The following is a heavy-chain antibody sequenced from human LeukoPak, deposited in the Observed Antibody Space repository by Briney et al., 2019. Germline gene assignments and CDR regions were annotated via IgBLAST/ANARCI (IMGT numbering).Heavy chain of an antibody. D-gene: IGHD2-2*01. V-gene: IGHV1-8*03. CDR1: GYTFTAYD. CDR3: ARPYCSSTSCSRWLDP. J-gene: IGHJ5*02. Sequence: GASVKVPCKASGYTFTAYDINWVRQATGQGLEWMGWMNPKSGNTGYAQRFQGRVTFTMNISITTAYMEMNSLTSEDTAIYYCARPYCSSTSCSRWLDPWGQGTLVTVSS. CDR2: MNPKSGNT.